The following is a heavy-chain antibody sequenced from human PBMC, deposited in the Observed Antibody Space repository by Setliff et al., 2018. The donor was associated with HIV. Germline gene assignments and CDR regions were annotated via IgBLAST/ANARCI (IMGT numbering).Heavy chain of an antibody. D-gene: IGHD2-2*01. J-gene: IGHJ6*03. CDR1: GGSISSYY. CDR2: IYIGST. Sequence: SETLSLTCTVSGGSISSYYWSWIRQPPGKGLEWIGHIYIGSTNYNPSLKSRLTISLDTSKNEFSLRLTSVTAADAAVYYCASEARTRSTYYYSMDVWGKGTTVTVSS. V-gene: IGHV4-4*08. CDR3: ASEARTRSTYYYSMDV.